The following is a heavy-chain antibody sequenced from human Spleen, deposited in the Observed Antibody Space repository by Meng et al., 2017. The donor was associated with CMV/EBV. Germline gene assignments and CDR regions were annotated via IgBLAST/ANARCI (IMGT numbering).Heavy chain of an antibody. D-gene: IGHD3-16*01. J-gene: IGHJ5*02. CDR2: INHSGST. Sequence: GSLRLSCGVYGGSFSGFFWSWIRQPPGKGLEWIGEINHSGSTNYNPSLENRVTISRDMSKNQFSLKVTSVTAADTAVYFCARGSALPYLRVRHGFDPWGQGTLVTVSS. CDR1: GGSFSGFF. V-gene: IGHV4-34*01. CDR3: ARGSALPYLRVRHGFDP.